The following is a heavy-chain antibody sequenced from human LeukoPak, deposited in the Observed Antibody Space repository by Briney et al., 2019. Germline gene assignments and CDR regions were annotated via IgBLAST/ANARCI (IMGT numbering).Heavy chain of an antibody. CDR3: ARDPTTVTKGLDI. CDR1: GGSISSHY. J-gene: IGHJ3*02. CDR2: ISYIGST. D-gene: IGHD4-17*01. V-gene: IGHV4-59*11. Sequence: SETLSLTCTVSGGSISSHYWSWIRQPPRKGLEGIGYISYIGSTNYNPSLKSRVTISVDTSKNQFSLKLSSVTAADAAVYFCARDPTTVTKGLDIWGQGTMVTVSS.